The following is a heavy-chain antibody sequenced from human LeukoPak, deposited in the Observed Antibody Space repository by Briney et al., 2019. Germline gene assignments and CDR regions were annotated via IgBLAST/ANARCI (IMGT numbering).Heavy chain of an antibody. J-gene: IGHJ6*02. Sequence: SVKVSCKASGGTFSSYAISWVRQAPGQGLEWMGGIIPTFGTANYAQKFQGRVTITADESTSTAYMELSSLRSEDTAVYYCARVAGYGGYAGYYYYYGMDVWGQGTTVTVSS. D-gene: IGHD5-12*01. CDR2: IIPTFGTA. CDR1: GGTFSSYA. CDR3: ARVAGYGGYAGYYYYYGMDV. V-gene: IGHV1-69*01.